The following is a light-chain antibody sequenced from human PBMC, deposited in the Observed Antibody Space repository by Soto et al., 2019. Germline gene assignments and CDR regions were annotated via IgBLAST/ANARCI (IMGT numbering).Light chain of an antibody. CDR3: ETWDSNTHL. Sequence: QLVLTQSSSGSASLGSSVKLTCTLSSGHSSYIIAWHQQQSGKAPRYLMKLEGSGSYNKGSGVPDRFSGSSSGADRYLTISNLQFEDEADYYCETWDSNTHLFGGGTKLTVL. J-gene: IGLJ3*02. CDR1: SGHSSYI. V-gene: IGLV4-60*02. CDR2: LEGSGSY.